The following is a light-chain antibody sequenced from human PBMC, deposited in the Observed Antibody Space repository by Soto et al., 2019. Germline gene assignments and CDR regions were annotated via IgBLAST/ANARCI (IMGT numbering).Light chain of an antibody. V-gene: IGKV3-15*01. CDR1: QTISSN. CDR3: QQYNNWPPA. CDR2: GSS. Sequence: EILMTQSPATLSVSPGERVTLSCRASQTISSNLAWYQQKPGQAPRLLIYGSSIRATGISARFSGSGSGTECTLTISSLQSEDLAVYYCQQYNNWPPAFGQGTKVQIK. J-gene: IGKJ1*01.